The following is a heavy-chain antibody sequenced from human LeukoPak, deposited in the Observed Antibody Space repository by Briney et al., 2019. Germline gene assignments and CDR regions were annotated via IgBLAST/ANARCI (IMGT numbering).Heavy chain of an antibody. CDR2: INPNSGGT. CDR3: ARADSGYDSPDY. Sequence: ASVKVSCKASGYTLTGYYMHCVRQAPEQGLGWMGWINPNSGGTNYAQKFQGRVTMTRDTSISTAYMELSRLRSDDTAVYYCARADSGYDSPDYWGQGTLVTVSS. V-gene: IGHV1-2*02. D-gene: IGHD5-12*01. J-gene: IGHJ4*02. CDR1: GYTLTGYY.